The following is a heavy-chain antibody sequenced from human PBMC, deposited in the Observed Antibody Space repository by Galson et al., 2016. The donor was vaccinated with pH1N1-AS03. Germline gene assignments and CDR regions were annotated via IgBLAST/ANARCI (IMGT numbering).Heavy chain of an antibody. CDR3: ARRPTGLDY. V-gene: IGHV4-34*08. Sequence: LRLSCAASGFTFSNYWMQWVRQPPGKGLEWIGEIILGRCNDCIHGENTKYAPSLKSRVTISIDTSKNQLSLKLTSVTAADTAVYYCARRPTGLDYWGQGSLVTVSS. CDR1: GFTFSNYW. J-gene: IGHJ4*02. CDR2: IILGRCNDCIHGENT.